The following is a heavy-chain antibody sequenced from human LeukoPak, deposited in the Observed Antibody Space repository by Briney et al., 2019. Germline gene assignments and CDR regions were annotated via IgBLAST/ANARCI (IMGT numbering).Heavy chain of an antibody. D-gene: IGHD2-15*01. V-gene: IGHV3-53*01. CDR1: GFTVSSNY. CDR3: ARTLGYCSGGSCLKDY. J-gene: IGHJ4*02. CDR2: IYSGGST. Sequence: TGGSLRLSCAASGFTVSSNYMSWVRQAPGKGLEWVSVIYSGGSTYYADSVKGRFTISRDNSKNTLYLQMNSLRAEDTAVYYCARTLGYCSGGSCLKDYWGQGTLVTVSS.